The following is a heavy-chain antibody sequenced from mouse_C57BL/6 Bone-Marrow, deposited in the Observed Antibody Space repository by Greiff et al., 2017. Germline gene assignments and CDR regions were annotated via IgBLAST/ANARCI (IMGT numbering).Heavy chain of an antibody. Sequence: VQLQQSGPVLVKPGASVKMSCKASGYTFTDYYMNWVKQSHGKSLEWIGVINPYNGGTSYNQKFKGKATLTVDKSSSTAYMELNSLTSEDSAVYYGARSGWLLFDYWGQGTTLTVSS. J-gene: IGHJ2*01. CDR2: INPYNGGT. CDR3: ARSGWLLFDY. V-gene: IGHV1-19*01. CDR1: GYTFTDYY. D-gene: IGHD2-3*01.